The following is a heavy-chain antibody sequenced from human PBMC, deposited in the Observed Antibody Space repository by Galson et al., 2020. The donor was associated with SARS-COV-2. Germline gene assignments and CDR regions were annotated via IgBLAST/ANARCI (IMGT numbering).Heavy chain of an antibody. J-gene: IGHJ1*01. CDR3: ARGRYSGGYNAVIHPVNFHH. V-gene: IGHV3-48*03. CDR2: IIDSDNSI. D-gene: IGHD4-4*01. Sequence: GGSLRLSCAASGFAFRDYEINWVRTAPGKGLEWIAYIIDSDNSIFYADSVRGRFTISRDNARNSLFLQMNSLRVEDTAVYYCARGRYSGGYNAVIHPVNFHHWGQGALVTVSS. CDR1: GFAFRDYE.